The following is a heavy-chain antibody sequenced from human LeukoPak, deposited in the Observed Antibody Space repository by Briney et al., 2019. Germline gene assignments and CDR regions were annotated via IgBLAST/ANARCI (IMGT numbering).Heavy chain of an antibody. CDR1: GGSISNYY. D-gene: IGHD3-10*01. J-gene: IGHJ4*02. V-gene: IGHV4-4*07. Sequence: SETLSLTCAVSGGSISNYYWSWVRQPAGKGLEWIGRIYPSGSTNYNPSLKSRVTMSIDTSNNQFSLKLSSVTAADTAVYYCARDYYDSGSYPFDYWGQGTLVTVSS. CDR2: IYPSGST. CDR3: ARDYYDSGSYPFDY.